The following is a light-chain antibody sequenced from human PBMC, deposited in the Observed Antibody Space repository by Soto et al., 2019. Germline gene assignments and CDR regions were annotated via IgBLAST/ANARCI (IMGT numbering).Light chain of an antibody. CDR1: XXXXXF. J-gene: IGKJ5*01. Sequence: DIQMTQSPSSLSTSVGDRVTITCRASXXXXXFLAWYQQKPGKVPKLLISAASTLQSGVPSRFSGSGSGTXFTLTITSLQPEDVATYYCQKYSSVITFGQGTRLEIK. CDR2: AAS. V-gene: IGKV1-27*01. CDR3: QKYSSVIT.